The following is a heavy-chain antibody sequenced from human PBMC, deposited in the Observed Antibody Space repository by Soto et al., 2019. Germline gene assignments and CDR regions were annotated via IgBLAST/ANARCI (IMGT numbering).Heavy chain of an antibody. Sequence: ASVKVSCKASGYTFTSYYMHWVRQAPGQGLEWMRIINPSGGSTSYAQKFQGRVTMTRDTSTSTVYMELSSLRSEDTAVYYCARTTVVTLGAFDIWGQGTMVTVSS. V-gene: IGHV1-46*01. J-gene: IGHJ3*02. CDR2: INPSGGST. D-gene: IGHD4-17*01. CDR1: GYTFTSYY. CDR3: ARTTVVTLGAFDI.